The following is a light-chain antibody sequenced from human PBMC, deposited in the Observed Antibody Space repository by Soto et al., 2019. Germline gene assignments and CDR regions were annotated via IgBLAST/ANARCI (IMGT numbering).Light chain of an antibody. CDR2: DVN. CDR1: SSDFGGYDY. J-gene: IGLJ2*01. Sequence: QSVLTQPASVSGSPGQSISLSGTGTSSDFGGYDYVSWYQRHPGKAPKLIIYDVNNRPSGVSNRFSGSKSGNTASLTISGLQAEDEADYYCTSYASGSSHVVFGGGTKVTVL. CDR3: TSYASGSSHVV. V-gene: IGLV2-14*01.